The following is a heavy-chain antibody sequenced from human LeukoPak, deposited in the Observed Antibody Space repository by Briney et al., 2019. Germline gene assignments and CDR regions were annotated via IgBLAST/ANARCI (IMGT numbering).Heavy chain of an antibody. D-gene: IGHD3-9*01. CDR1: GFTLTNYA. V-gene: IGHV3-53*01. CDR2: IYSGGST. J-gene: IGHJ5*02. CDR3: ARVLGYYVILTGYSYNWFDP. Sequence: GGSLRLSCEGSGFTLTNYAMHWVRQAPGKGLEWVSVIYSGGSTYYADSVKGRVTISRDNSKNTLYLQMNSLRAEDTAVYYCARVLGYYVILTGYSYNWFDPWGQGTLVTVSS.